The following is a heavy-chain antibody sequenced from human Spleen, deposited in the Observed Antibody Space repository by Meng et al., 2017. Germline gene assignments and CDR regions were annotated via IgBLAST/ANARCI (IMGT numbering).Heavy chain of an antibody. CDR2: IYYSGST. CDR3: AREIYSSSWSQLGYFQH. J-gene: IGHJ1*01. V-gene: IGHV4-59*01. Sequence: SETLSLTCTVSGGSIRSYYWSWIRQPPGKGLGWIGYIYYSGSTNYNPSLKSRVSISVDTSKNQFALQLSSVTAADTAVYYCAREIYSSSWSQLGYFQHWGQGTLVTVSS. D-gene: IGHD6-13*01. CDR1: GGSIRSYY.